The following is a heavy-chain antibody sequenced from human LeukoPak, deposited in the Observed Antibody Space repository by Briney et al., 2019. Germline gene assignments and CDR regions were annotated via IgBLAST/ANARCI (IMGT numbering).Heavy chain of an antibody. CDR3: ARHSGHGSGSYIIDY. J-gene: IGHJ4*02. V-gene: IGHV5-51*01. CDR1: GYSFTSYW. Sequence: GESLKISCKGSGYSFTSYWIGWVRQMPGKGLEWMGIIYPGDSDTRYSPSFQGQVTISADKSISTAYLQWSSLKASDTAMYYCARHSGHGSGSYIIDYWGQGTLVTVSP. CDR2: IYPGDSDT. D-gene: IGHD3-10*01.